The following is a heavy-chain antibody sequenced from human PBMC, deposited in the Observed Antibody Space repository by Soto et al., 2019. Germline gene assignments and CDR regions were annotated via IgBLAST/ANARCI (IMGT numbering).Heavy chain of an antibody. D-gene: IGHD1-26*01. Sequence: SDTMALTSTVCGDRISIGGYSLSWIRQHPGKGLEWIGYIYYSGSSYYNPSLKSRLTMSVDTSKNQFSLKLISVTAADTAVYYCARDLYSGIYSAFDICGEGIMVTV. CDR3: ARDLYSGIYSAFDI. CDR1: GDRISIGGYS. CDR2: IYYSGSS. V-gene: IGHV4-31*03. J-gene: IGHJ3*02.